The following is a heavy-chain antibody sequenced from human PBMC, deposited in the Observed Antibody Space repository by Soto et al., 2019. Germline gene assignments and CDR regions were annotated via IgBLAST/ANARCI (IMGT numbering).Heavy chain of an antibody. CDR1: GFTFSDFG. D-gene: IGHD3-10*01. CDR3: AKAPFRSPYYFYGMDV. CDR2: ISEDAETD. J-gene: IGHJ6*02. Sequence: GGSLRLSCVASGFTFSDFGMHWVRQGPGKGLEWLAVISEDAETDFHADSVKGRFTVSRDNFKETLYLQMNSLTTDDSGVYFCAKAPFRSPYYFYGMDVWGQGTTVTVSS. V-gene: IGHV3-30*18.